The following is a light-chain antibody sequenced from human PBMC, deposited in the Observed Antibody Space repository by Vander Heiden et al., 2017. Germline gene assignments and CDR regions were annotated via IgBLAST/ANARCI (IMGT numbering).Light chain of an antibody. CDR2: DAA. V-gene: IGKV1-33*01. J-gene: IGKJ4*01. Sequence: DIQMTQSPSSLSASVGDRVTITCQASQDISNYLNWYQQKPGKAPKLLIYDAANLETGVPSRFSGSGYGTDFTFTISSRQPEDIAAYYCQQHYELPPHTFGAGTKVEIK. CDR1: QDISNY. CDR3: QQHYELPPHT.